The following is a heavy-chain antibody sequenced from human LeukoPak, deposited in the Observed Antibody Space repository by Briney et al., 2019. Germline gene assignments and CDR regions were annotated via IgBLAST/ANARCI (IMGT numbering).Heavy chain of an antibody. CDR1: GGSIRSHY. CDR3: ARAVSDWFDP. V-gene: IGHV4-59*11. CDR2: IYYSGST. Sequence: SETLSLTCTDSGGSIRSHYWSWIRQPPGKGLEWIGYIYYSGSTNYNPSLKSRVTISVDTSKNQFSLKLSSVTAADTAVYYCARAVSDWFDPWGQGTLVTVSS. D-gene: IGHD6-25*01. J-gene: IGHJ5*02.